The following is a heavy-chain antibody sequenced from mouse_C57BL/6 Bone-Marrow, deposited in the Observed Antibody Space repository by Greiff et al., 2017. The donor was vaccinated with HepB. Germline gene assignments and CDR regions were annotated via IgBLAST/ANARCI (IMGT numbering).Heavy chain of an antibody. V-gene: IGHV5-4*01. D-gene: IGHD1-1*02. CDR2: ISDGGSYT. CDR1: GFTFSSYA. Sequence: EVQGVESGGGLVKPGGSLKLSCAASGFTFSSYAMSWVRQTPEKRLEWVATISDGGSYTYYPDNVKGRFTISRDNAKHNLYLQMSHLKSEDTAMYYCARDGVVGGYWGQGTTLTVSS. CDR3: ARDGVVGGY. J-gene: IGHJ2*01.